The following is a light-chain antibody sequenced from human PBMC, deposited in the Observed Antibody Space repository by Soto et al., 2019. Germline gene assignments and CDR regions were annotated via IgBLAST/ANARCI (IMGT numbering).Light chain of an antibody. CDR3: QQYYSISPH. Sequence: DIVMTQSPDSLAVSLGERATINCKSSQSVLYSSTNNNYLAWHQQKPGQPPKLLIYWASTRESGVPDRFSGSGSGTDFTLTISSLQAEYVAVSDCQQYYSISPHVARGTKVDIK. CDR1: QSVLYSSTNNNY. J-gene: IGKJ1*01. CDR2: WAS. V-gene: IGKV4-1*01.